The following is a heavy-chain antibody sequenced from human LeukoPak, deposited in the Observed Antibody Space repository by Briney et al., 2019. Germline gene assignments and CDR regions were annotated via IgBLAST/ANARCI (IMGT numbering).Heavy chain of an antibody. V-gene: IGHV4-59*08. Sequence: SETLSLTCTVSGGSISSYYWSWIRQPPGKGLEWIAYISDSGSTNYNPSLKSRVTISVDTSKNQFSLRLSSVTAADTAVYYCARLRSYGWSDAFDIWGQGTMVTVSS. D-gene: IGHD5-18*01. CDR2: ISDSGST. CDR3: ARLRSYGWSDAFDI. J-gene: IGHJ3*02. CDR1: GGSISSYY.